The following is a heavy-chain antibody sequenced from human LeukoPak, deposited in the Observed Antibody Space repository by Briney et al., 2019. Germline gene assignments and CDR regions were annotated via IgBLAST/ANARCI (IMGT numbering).Heavy chain of an antibody. J-gene: IGHJ4*02. D-gene: IGHD3-3*01. V-gene: IGHV1-69*13. CDR3: AREPDFTDHTYYFDY. CDR1: GGTFSSYA. Sequence: SVKVSCKASGGTFSSYAISWVRQAPGQGLEWMGGIIPIFGTANYAQKFQGRVTITADESASTAYMELSSLRSEDTAVYYCAREPDFTDHTYYFDYWGQGTLVTVSS. CDR2: IIPIFGTA.